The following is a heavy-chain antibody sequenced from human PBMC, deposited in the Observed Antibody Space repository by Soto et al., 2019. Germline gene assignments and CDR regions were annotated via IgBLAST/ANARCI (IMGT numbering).Heavy chain of an antibody. CDR2: IHYSGST. Sequence: SETLSLTCTVSGGSISSSSHYWGWIRQPPTKGLEWIGSIHYSGSTYYSPSLKSRVTISVDTSKNQFSLKLSSVTAADTAVYYCARQAASGSYHTDFDYWGQGALVTVSS. CDR3: ARQAASGSYHTDFDY. CDR1: GGSISSSSHY. J-gene: IGHJ4*02. V-gene: IGHV4-39*01. D-gene: IGHD3-10*01.